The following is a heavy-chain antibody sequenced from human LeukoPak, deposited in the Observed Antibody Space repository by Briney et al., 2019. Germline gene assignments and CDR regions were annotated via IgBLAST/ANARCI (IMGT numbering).Heavy chain of an antibody. J-gene: IGHJ3*02. D-gene: IGHD4-11*01. CDR2: INHSGST. CDR1: GGSFSGYY. V-gene: IGHV4-34*01. Sequence: SETLSLTCAVYGGSFSGYYWSWIRQPPGKGLEWIGEINHSGSTNYNPSLKSRVTISVDTSKNQFSLKLSSVTAADTAVYYCASEGDSRGAFDIWGQGTMVTVSS. CDR3: ASEGDSRGAFDI.